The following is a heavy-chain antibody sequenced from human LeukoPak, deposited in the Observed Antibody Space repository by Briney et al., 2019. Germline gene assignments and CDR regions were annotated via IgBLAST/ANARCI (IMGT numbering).Heavy chain of an antibody. J-gene: IGHJ4*02. CDR2: IKQDGSEK. V-gene: IGHV3-7*01. CDR3: ARVGGRYSPLGY. Sequence: AGGSLRLSCAASGFTFSSYWMSWVRQAPGKGLEWVANIKQDGSEKYYVDSVKGRFTISRDNDKNSLFLQVTSLRAEDTAVYYCARVGGRYSPLGYWGQGTLVTVSS. D-gene: IGHD3-16*02. CDR1: GFTFSSYW.